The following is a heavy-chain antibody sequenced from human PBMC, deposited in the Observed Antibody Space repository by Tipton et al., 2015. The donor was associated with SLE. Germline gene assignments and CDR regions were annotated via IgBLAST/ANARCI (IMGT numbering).Heavy chain of an antibody. D-gene: IGHD5-12*01. V-gene: IGHV1-18*01. Sequence: QLVQSGAEVKKPGASVKVSCKASGYTFTSYGISWVRQAPGQGLEWMGWISAYNGNTNYAQKLQGRVTMTRDTSTSTVYMELSSLRSEDTAVYYCARGGDIVATIRVGYFDYWGQGTLVTVSS. CDR1: GYTFTSYG. CDR3: ARGGDIVATIRVGYFDY. CDR2: ISAYNGNT. J-gene: IGHJ4*02.